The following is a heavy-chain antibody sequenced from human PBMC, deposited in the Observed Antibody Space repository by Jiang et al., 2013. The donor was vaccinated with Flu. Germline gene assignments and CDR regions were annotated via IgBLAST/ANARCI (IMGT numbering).Heavy chain of an antibody. CDR3: ADSYGLQFFDY. J-gene: IGHJ4*02. D-gene: IGHD5-18*01. V-gene: IGHV4-39*07. Sequence: PSLKSRVTISVDTSKNQFSLKLSSVTAADTAVFYCADSYGLQFFDYWGQGTLVTVSS.